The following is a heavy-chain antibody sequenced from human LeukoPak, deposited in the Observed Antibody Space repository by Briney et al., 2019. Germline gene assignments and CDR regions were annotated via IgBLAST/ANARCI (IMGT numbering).Heavy chain of an antibody. J-gene: IGHJ5*02. V-gene: IGHV4-39*01. Sequence: PSETLSLTCTVSGGSISSGGYYCGWIRQPPGKGLEWIGSMFYSGGTFYNPSLKSRVTISADTSKNQFSLQLSSVTAADTAVYYCARHTLVTSISTYNWLDPWGQGILVTVSS. CDR3: ARHTLVTSISTYNWLDP. CDR2: MFYSGGT. D-gene: IGHD2-21*02. CDR1: GGSISSGGYY.